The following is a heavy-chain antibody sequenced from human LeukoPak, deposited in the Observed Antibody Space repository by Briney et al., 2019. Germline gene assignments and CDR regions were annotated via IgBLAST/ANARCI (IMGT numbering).Heavy chain of an antibody. D-gene: IGHD2-2*01. J-gene: IGHJ4*02. CDR1: GGSISSSSYY. CDR3: ARHRAGNIVVVPAAIFEFDY. CDR2: IYYSGST. Sequence: SETLFLTCTVSGGSISSSSYYWGWIRQPPGKGLEWIGSIYYSGSTYYNPSLKSRVTISVDTSKNQFSLKLSSVTAADTAVYYCARHRAGNIVVVPAAIFEFDYWGQGTLVTVSS. V-gene: IGHV4-39*01.